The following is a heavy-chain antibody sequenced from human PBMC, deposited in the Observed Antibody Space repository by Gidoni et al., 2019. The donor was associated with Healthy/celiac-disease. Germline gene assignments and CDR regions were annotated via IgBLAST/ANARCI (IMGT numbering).Heavy chain of an antibody. CDR2: IKSKTDGGTT. J-gene: IGHJ4*02. Sequence: EVQLVESGGGLVQPGGSLRLSCAASGFTFRNAWLSWVRQAPGKGLEWVGRIKSKTDGGTTDYAAPVKGRFTISRDDSKNTLYLQMNSLKTEDTAVYYCTTDLTYEGFGTPYYFDYWGQGTLVTVSS. CDR1: GFTFRNAW. D-gene: IGHD3-10*01. V-gene: IGHV3-15*01. CDR3: TTDLTYEGFGTPYYFDY.